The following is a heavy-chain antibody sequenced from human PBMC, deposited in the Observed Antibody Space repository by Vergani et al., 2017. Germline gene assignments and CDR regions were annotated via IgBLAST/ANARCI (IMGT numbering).Heavy chain of an antibody. CDR1: GGSISSSSYY. D-gene: IGHD6-19*01. CDR3: ASSVKQWLGPYNWFDP. J-gene: IGHJ5*02. CDR2: FYYRGST. Sequence: QLQLQESGPGLVKPSETLSLMCTVSGGSISSSSYYWGWIRQPPGKGLEWIGSFYYRGSTYYNPSLKSRVTISVDTSKNQFSLKLNSVTAADTAVYYCASSVKQWLGPYNWFDPWGQGTLVTVSS. V-gene: IGHV4-39*01.